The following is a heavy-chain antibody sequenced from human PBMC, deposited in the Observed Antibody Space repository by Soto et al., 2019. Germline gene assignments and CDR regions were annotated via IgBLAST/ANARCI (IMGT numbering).Heavy chain of an antibody. J-gene: IGHJ6*02. CDR1: GYIFVNYG. CDR2: ISPYSGNT. V-gene: IGHV1-18*01. Sequence: QVQLVQSGDEVRKPGSSVKVSCKASGYIFVNYGIAWVRQAPGQGLEWMGWISPYSGNTNYASKVQGRLTMTTDTSTSTAYMDLGSLTSDDTAVYYCAMVANYVTPTPQDVWGQGTTVTVSS. D-gene: IGHD3-16*01. CDR3: AMVANYVTPTPQDV.